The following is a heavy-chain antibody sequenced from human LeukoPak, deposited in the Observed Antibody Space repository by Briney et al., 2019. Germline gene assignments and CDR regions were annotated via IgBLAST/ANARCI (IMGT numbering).Heavy chain of an antibody. CDR3: ARVGPNSSSWYEGGDY. J-gene: IGHJ4*02. D-gene: IGHD6-13*01. Sequence: SQTLSLTCTVSSGSISSGNYYWSWIRQPAGKGLEWVGRIYNNGSTNYNPSLKSRVTISLDTSRNQFSLRLSSVTAADTAVYYCARVGPNSSSWYEGGDYWGQGTLVTASS. CDR1: SGSISSGNYY. CDR2: IYNNGST. V-gene: IGHV4-61*02.